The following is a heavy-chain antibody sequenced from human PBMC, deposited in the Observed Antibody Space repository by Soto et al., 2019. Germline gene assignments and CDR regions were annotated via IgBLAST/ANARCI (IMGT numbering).Heavy chain of an antibody. CDR3: ARVSDYGDYYFDY. Sequence: PGGSLRLSCAASGFTFSDYYMSWIRQAPGKGLECVSYISSSGSTIYYADSVKGRFTISRDNAKNSLYLQMNSLRAEDTAVYYCARVSDYGDYYFDYWGQGTLVTVSS. D-gene: IGHD4-17*01. J-gene: IGHJ4*02. CDR1: GFTFSDYY. V-gene: IGHV3-11*01. CDR2: ISSSGSTI.